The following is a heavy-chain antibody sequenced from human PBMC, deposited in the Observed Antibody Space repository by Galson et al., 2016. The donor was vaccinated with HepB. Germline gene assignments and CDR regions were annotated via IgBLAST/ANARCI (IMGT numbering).Heavy chain of an antibody. D-gene: IGHD3-10*01. J-gene: IGHJ2*01. CDR2: IYYTGSI. Sequence: SETLSLTCAVSGASVSSTTSYWSWLRQAPEKGLEWIGSIYYTGSINYNPSLNSRVTISVDTSKNQFSLKVTSVTAADTAIYYCARAPYYSASGTYYNRVGYFVLWGRGALVSVSS. CDR1: GASVSSTTSY. V-gene: IGHV4-61*01. CDR3: ARAPYYSASGTYYNRVGYFVL.